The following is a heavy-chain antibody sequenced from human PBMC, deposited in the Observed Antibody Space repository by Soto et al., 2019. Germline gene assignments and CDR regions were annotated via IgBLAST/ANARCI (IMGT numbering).Heavy chain of an antibody. CDR2: INHSGST. CDR1: GGSFSGYY. Sequence: SETLSLTCAVYGGSFSGYYWSWIRQPPGKGLEWIGEINHSGSTNYNPSLKSRVTISVDTSKNQFSLKLSSVTAADTAVYYCARRWVATITRWFDPWGQGTLVTVSS. CDR3: ARRWVATITRWFDP. D-gene: IGHD5-12*01. V-gene: IGHV4-34*01. J-gene: IGHJ5*02.